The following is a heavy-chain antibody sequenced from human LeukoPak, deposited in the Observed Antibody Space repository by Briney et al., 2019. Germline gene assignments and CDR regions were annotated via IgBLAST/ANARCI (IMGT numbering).Heavy chain of an antibody. Sequence: ASVKVSCKASGYTFIEYGIFWMRRAPGQRPEWMGWINAGNGNTKYSQSLQGRVTITRDTSASTTYMELSSLRSEDTAVYYCARDSCSAGSCYSASAPFYGMDIWGQGTTVAVSS. J-gene: IGHJ6*02. V-gene: IGHV1-3*01. CDR3: ARDSCSAGSCYSASAPFYGMDI. CDR2: INAGNGNT. CDR1: GYTFIEYG. D-gene: IGHD2-15*01.